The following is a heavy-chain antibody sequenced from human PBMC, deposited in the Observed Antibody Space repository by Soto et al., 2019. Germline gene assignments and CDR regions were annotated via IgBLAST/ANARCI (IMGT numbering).Heavy chain of an antibody. CDR1: GNYW. V-gene: IGHV3-7*01. J-gene: IGHJ5*02. Sequence: LRLSCAASGNYWINWVRQAPGKGLEWVANIKQDGSETHYVDAVKGRFTISRDNAKNSVYLQMNSLRAEDTAVYYCAREVGQQLVGWFDPWGQGTLVTVSS. CDR3: AREVGQQLVGWFDP. D-gene: IGHD6-13*01. CDR2: IKQDGSET.